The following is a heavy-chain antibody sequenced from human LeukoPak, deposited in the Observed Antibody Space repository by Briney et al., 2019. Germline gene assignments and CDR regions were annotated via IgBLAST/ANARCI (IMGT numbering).Heavy chain of an antibody. Sequence: GRSLRLSCAASGFTFSSYAMHWVRQAPGKGLEWVAVISYDGSNKYYADSVKGRFTISRDNSKNTLYLQMNSLRAEDTAVYYYARDLVSGYSYGAREAFDIWGQGTMVTVSS. J-gene: IGHJ3*02. D-gene: IGHD5-18*01. CDR2: ISYDGSNK. CDR1: GFTFSSYA. CDR3: ARDLVSGYSYGAREAFDI. V-gene: IGHV3-30*04.